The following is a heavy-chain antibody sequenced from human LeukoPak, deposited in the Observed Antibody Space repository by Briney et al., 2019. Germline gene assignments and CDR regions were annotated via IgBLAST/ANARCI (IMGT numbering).Heavy chain of an antibody. J-gene: IGHJ3*01. D-gene: IGHD3-3*01. CDR2: ITADNFNT. Sequence: ASVKVSCKASGYTFNSYPLTWVRQAPGVGFEWVGWITADNFNTNYAQKYQGRVTLTKETSTNTAYMEMRSLMSDDTAVYYCARVRTPFGVVASPDALDVWGQGTAVTVSS. CDR1: GYTFNSYP. CDR3: ARVRTPFGVVASPDALDV. V-gene: IGHV1-18*01.